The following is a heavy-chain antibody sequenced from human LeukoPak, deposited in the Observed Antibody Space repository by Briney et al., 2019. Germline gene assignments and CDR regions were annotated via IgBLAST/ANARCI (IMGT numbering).Heavy chain of an antibody. Sequence: GGSLRLSCVASGFTFSSYSMNWVRQAPGKGLEWVSSISSSSSYIYYADSVKGRFTISRDNAKNSLYLQMNSLRAEDTAVYYCARGVTIFGVVIKFYNWFDPWGQGTLVTVSS. J-gene: IGHJ5*02. CDR2: ISSSSSYI. CDR1: GFTFSSYS. V-gene: IGHV3-21*01. D-gene: IGHD3-3*01. CDR3: ARGVTIFGVVIKFYNWFDP.